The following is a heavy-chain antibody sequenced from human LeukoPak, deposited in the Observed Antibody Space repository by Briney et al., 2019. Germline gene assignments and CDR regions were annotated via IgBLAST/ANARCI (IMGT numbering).Heavy chain of an antibody. CDR1: GSTFSSYG. V-gene: IGHV3-30*03. CDR2: ISYDGSSD. CDR3: ARNTPISLTDY. J-gene: IGHJ4*02. D-gene: IGHD1/OR15-1a*01. Sequence: PGRSLRLSCAASGSTFSSYGMHWVRQAPGKGLEWMAVISYDGSSDDYADSVRGRFTISRDNAKNSLYLQMNSLRAEDTAVYYCARNTPISLTDYWGQGTLVTVSS.